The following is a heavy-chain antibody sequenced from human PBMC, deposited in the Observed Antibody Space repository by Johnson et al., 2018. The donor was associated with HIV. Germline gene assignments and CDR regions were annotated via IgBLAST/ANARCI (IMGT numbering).Heavy chain of an antibody. CDR3: ASDGELPEYAFDI. D-gene: IGHD1-26*01. CDR1: GFTFSSYG. J-gene: IGHJ3*02. CDR2: IWYDGSNK. V-gene: IGHV3-33*01. Sequence: QVQLVESGGGVVQPGRSLRLSCAASGFTFSSYGMHWVRQAPGKGLEWVAVIWYDGSNKYYADSVKGRFTISRDNSKNTLYLQMNSLRAEDTAVYYCASDGELPEYAFDIWGQGTMVTVSS.